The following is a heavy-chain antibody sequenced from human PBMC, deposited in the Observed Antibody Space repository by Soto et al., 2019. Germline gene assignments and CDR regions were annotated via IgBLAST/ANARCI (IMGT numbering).Heavy chain of an antibody. Sequence: SQTLSLTRASSGDSLSSNSAAWNWIRQSPSRGLEWLGRTYYRSKWYNDYAVSVKSRISINPDTSKNQFSLQLNAVTPEDTAFYYCATQHSNSCYGNVFDIWGQGTLVTVSS. J-gene: IGHJ3*02. CDR3: ATQHSNSCYGNVFDI. D-gene: IGHD6-13*01. CDR1: GDSLSSNSAA. CDR2: TYYRSKWYN. V-gene: IGHV6-1*01.